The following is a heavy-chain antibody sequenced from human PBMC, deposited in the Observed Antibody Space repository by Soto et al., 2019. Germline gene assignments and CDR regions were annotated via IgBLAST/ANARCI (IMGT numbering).Heavy chain of an antibody. J-gene: IGHJ5*01. D-gene: IGHD2-2*01. CDR3: ANEKAPSEALIDS. V-gene: IGHV3-53*01. CDR2: IYSGGNT. Sequence: GGSLRLSFAASGVTVSSDYMTWVRQAPGTGLEWVSVIYSGGNTYYADSVKGRFTISRDISKNTLYLQMDSLRAEDTAVYDCANEKAPSEALIDSWGQGTLVTVSS. CDR1: GVTVSSDY.